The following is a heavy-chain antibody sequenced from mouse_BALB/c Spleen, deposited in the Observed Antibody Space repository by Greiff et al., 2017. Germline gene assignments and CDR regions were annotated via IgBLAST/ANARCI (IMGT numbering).Heavy chain of an antibody. V-gene: IGHV1-87*01. J-gene: IGHJ3*01. D-gene: IGHD1-1*01. CDR3: AREGTTGAWFAY. CDR1: GYTFTSYW. CDR2: IYPGDGDT. Sequence: QVHVKQSGAELARPGASVKLSCKASGYTFTSYWMQWVKQRPGQGLEWIGAIYPGDGDTRYTQKFKGKATLTADKSSSTAYMQLSSLASEDSAVYYCAREGTTGAWFAYWGQGTLVTVSA.